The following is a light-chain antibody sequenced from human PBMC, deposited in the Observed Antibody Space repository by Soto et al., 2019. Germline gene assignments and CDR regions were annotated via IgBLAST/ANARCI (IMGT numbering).Light chain of an antibody. V-gene: IGKV3-20*01. J-gene: IGKJ1*01. Sequence: EIVLTQSPGTLSLSPGERATLSCRASQSVSSSYLAWYQQRPGQAPRLLIYGASSRATGIPDRISGSGSGTDFTLTISILELEDFAVYYCQQYGRSPRTFGQGTKVEIK. CDR1: QSVSSSY. CDR3: QQYGRSPRT. CDR2: GAS.